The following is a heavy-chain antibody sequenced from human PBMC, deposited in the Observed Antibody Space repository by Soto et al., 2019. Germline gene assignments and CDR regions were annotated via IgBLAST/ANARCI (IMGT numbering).Heavy chain of an antibody. V-gene: IGHV4-59*01. CDR1: AGSITTSY. D-gene: IGHD3-22*01. CDR3: ASSGIVGREVNTWFDP. Sequence: SETLSLTCTVSAGSITTSYLSWIRQPLGKALEWIGYISYRGSTNYNPSLKSRFTISIDTSKSQISLKLTSMTTADTAVYYCASSGIVGREVNTWFDPWGQGTLVTVSS. CDR2: ISYRGST. J-gene: IGHJ5*02.